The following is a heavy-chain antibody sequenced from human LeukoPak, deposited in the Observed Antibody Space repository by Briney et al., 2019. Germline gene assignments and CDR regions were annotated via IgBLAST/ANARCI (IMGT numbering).Heavy chain of an antibody. CDR3: ARMVISSYYFDY. CDR2: IDWDDDK. CDR1: GFSLSTSGMR. J-gene: IGHJ4*02. D-gene: IGHD3-16*02. V-gene: IGHV2-70*04. Sequence: SGPALVKPTQTLTLTCTFSGFSLSTSGMRVSWIRQPPGKALEWLARIDWDDDKFYSTSLKTRLTISKDTSKNQEVLTMTNMDPVDTATYYCARMVISSYYFDYWGQGTLVTVSS.